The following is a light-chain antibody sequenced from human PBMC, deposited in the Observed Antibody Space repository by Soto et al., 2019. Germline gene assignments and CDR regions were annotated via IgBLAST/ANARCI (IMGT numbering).Light chain of an antibody. CDR1: STDVGRCNY. CDR3: TSYTSDSTYV. J-gene: IGLJ1*01. V-gene: IGLV2-14*01. Sequence: QSVLTQPASVSGSPGQSITISCTGTSTDVGRCNYVSWYQQHPGKAPKLMVYDVSNRPSWVSNRFSGSKSGITASLTISGLQAEDEADYYCTSYTSDSTYVFGNGTKVHRP. CDR2: DVS.